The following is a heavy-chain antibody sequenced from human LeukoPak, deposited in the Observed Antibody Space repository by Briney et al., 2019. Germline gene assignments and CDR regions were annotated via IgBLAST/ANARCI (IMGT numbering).Heavy chain of an antibody. CDR1: GGSISSYY. J-gene: IGHJ4*02. CDR2: IYYSGST. V-gene: IGHV4-59*08. CDR3: ARHVGYGGGLDY. D-gene: IGHD2-15*01. Sequence: PSETLSLTCTVSGGSISSYYWSWIRQPPGKGLEWIGNIYYSGSTNYNPSLKSRVTISVDTSKNQFSLKLSSVTAADMAVYYCARHVGYGGGLDYWGQGTLVTVSS.